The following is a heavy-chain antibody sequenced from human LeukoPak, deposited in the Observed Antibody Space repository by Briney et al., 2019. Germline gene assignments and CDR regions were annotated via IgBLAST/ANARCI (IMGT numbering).Heavy chain of an antibody. Sequence: SVKVSCKASGGTFSSYAISWVRQAPGQGPEWMGGIIPIFGTANYAQKFQGRVTITTDESTSTAYMELSSLRSEDTAVYYCARVPAYYYYYMDVWGKGTTVTVSS. J-gene: IGHJ6*03. D-gene: IGHD2-2*01. V-gene: IGHV1-69*05. CDR2: IIPIFGTA. CDR1: GGTFSSYA. CDR3: ARVPAYYYYYMDV.